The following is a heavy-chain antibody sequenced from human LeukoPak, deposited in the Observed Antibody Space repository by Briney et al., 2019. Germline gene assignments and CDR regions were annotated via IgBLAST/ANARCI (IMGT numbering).Heavy chain of an antibody. CDR1: GGTFSSYA. CDR2: IIPILGIA. CDR3: ASHDYSYYYYGMDV. Sequence: SVKVSCKASGGTFSSYAISWVRQAPGQGLEWVGRIIPILGIANYAQKFQGRVTITADKSTSTAYMELSSLRSEDTAVYYCASHDYSYYYYGMDVWGQGTTVTVSS. V-gene: IGHV1-69*04. J-gene: IGHJ6*02. D-gene: IGHD4-11*01.